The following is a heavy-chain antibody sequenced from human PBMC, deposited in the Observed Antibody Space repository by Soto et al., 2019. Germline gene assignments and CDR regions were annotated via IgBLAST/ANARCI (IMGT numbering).Heavy chain of an antibody. CDR2: IYDSGSS. CDR3: AREKGYISGPKNFDY. V-gene: IGHV4-30-4*01. CDR1: GASIGSGDYF. Sequence: SETLSLTCTVSGASIGSGDYFWSWIRQSPGKGLEWIGYIYDSGSSYYNPSLQSRVTMSVDTSKNQFSLKLSSVTAADTAVYYCAREKGYISGPKNFDYWGQGTLVTVSS. J-gene: IGHJ4*02. D-gene: IGHD5-12*01.